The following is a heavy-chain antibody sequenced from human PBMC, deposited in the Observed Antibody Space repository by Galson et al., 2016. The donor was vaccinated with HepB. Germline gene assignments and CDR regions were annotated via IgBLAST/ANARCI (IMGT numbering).Heavy chain of an antibody. Sequence: SVKVSCKASGYTFTSYYMHWVRQAPGQGLEWMGIINPSDGTTSYAQNFQGRITMTRDTSTSTVYMELSSLRSEDTAVYYCARVTTGRYSYFDPWGQGTLVTVSS. CDR3: ARVTTGRYSYFDP. CDR2: INPSDGTT. J-gene: IGHJ5*02. D-gene: IGHD1-26*01. CDR1: GYTFTSYY. V-gene: IGHV1-46*01.